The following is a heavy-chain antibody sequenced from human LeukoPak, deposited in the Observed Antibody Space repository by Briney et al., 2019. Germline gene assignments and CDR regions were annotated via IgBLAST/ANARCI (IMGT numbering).Heavy chain of an antibody. V-gene: IGHV4-34*01. CDR2: TNHSGST. J-gene: IGHJ4*02. CDR3: ALAADYYDSSNFDY. D-gene: IGHD3-22*01. CDR1: GGSFSSYY. Sequence: PSETLSLTCAVYGGSFSSYYWNWIRQPPGKGLEWIGQTNHSGSTNYNPSLKSRVTISVDTSKNQFSLKLTSVTAADTAVYYCALAADYYDSSNFDYWGQGTLVTVSS.